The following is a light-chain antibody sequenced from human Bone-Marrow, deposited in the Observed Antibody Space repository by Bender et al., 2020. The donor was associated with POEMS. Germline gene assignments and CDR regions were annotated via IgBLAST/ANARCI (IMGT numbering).Light chain of an antibody. J-gene: IGLJ3*02. CDR3: QSYDNDNYWV. V-gene: IGLV6-57*02. Sequence: FTLTQPHSVSESPGKTVTISCTGSGGSVATNYVQWYQRRPGSAPTTLIYEDDQRPSGVPDRFSASIDSSSNSASLTISGLKTEDEADYYCQSYDNDNYWVFGGGTRLTVL. CDR2: EDD. CDR1: GGSVATNY.